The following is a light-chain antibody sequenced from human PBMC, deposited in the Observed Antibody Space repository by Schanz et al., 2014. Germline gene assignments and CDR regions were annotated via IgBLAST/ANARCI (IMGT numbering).Light chain of an antibody. CDR3: QQRSNWPIT. Sequence: EIVLTQSPGMLSLSPGETATLSCRASQSVSSSYLAWYQHKPGQAPRLLIYDASNRATGIPARFSGSGSGTDFTLTISSLEPEDFAVYYCQQRSNWPITFGQGTRLEIK. V-gene: IGKV3D-20*02. CDR2: DAS. CDR1: QSVSSSY. J-gene: IGKJ5*01.